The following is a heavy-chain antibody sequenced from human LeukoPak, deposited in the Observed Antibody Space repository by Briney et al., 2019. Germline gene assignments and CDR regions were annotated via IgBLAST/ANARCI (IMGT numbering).Heavy chain of an antibody. Sequence: SETLSLTCTVSGGSISSYYWSWIRQPAGKGLEWIGRIYTSGSTNYNPSLKSRVTISVDTSKNQFSLKLSSVTAADTAVYYCARLRSSTSFGYMDVWGKGTTVTVSS. J-gene: IGHJ6*03. CDR2: IYTSGST. D-gene: IGHD2-2*01. CDR3: ARLRSSTSFGYMDV. CDR1: GGSISSYY. V-gene: IGHV4-4*07.